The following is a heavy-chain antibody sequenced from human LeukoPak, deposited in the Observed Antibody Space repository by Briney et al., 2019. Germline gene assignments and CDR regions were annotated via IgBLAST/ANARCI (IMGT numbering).Heavy chain of an antibody. J-gene: IGHJ5*02. Sequence: PGESLKISCKGSGYIFTNYWIGWVRQMPGKGLEWMGIIYPGDSDTRYSPSFQGQVTISADKSISTAYLQWNSLKASDTAIYYCARHPRVGTTTTWFDPWGQGTLVTVSS. CDR1: GYIFTNYW. CDR3: ARHPRVGTTTTWFDP. CDR2: IYPGDSDT. V-gene: IGHV5-51*01. D-gene: IGHD1-26*01.